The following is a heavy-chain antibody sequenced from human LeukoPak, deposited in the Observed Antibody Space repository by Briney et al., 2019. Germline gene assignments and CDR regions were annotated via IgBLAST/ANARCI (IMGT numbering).Heavy chain of an antibody. CDR1: GGSISSSSYY. J-gene: IGHJ4*02. D-gene: IGHD7-27*01. Sequence: SETLPLTCTVSGGSISSSSYYWGWIRQPPGKGLEWIGSIYYGGSTYYNPSLKSRVTISVDTSKNQFSLKLSSVTAADTAVYYCAREGGEGTTDYWGQGTLVTVSS. V-gene: IGHV4-39*02. CDR2: IYYGGST. CDR3: AREGGEGTTDY.